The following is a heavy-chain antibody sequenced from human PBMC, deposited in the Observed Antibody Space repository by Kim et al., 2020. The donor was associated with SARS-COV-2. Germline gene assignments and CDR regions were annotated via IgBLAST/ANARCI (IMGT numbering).Heavy chain of an antibody. V-gene: IGHV3-49*02. Sequence: TTEYAASVKGRCTISRDDSKSIAYLQMNSLKTEDTAVYYCTTDRLRWNYYWGQGTLVTVSS. CDR2: TT. D-gene: IGHD4-17*01. J-gene: IGHJ4*02. CDR3: TTDRLRWNYY.